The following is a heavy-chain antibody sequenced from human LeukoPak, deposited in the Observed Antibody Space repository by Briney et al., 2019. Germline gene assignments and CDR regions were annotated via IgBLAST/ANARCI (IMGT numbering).Heavy chain of an antibody. CDR1: GFTFSSYA. CDR2: ISGSGGST. CDR3: AKDHSGWHGRWFDP. J-gene: IGHJ5*02. Sequence: GGSLRLSCAASGFTFSSYAMSWVRQAPGKGLEWVSAISGSGGSTYHADSVKGRFTISRDNSKNTLYLQMNSLRAEDTAVYYCAKDHSGWHGRWFDPWGQGTLVTVSS. V-gene: IGHV3-23*01. D-gene: IGHD6-19*01.